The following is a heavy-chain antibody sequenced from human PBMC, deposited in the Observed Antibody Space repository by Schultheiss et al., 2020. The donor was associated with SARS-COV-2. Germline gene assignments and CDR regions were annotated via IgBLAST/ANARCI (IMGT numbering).Heavy chain of an antibody. J-gene: IGHJ6*03. D-gene: IGHD3-10*01. Sequence: GGSLRLSCAASGFTFSSYAMSWVRQAPGKGLEWVSAISGSGGSTYYADSVKGRFTISRDNSKNTLYLQMNSLRAEDTAVYYCAKDRGYYGSGSYNGHMDVWGKGTTVTVSS. CDR2: ISGSGGST. V-gene: IGHV3-23*01. CDR1: GFTFSSYA. CDR3: AKDRGYYGSGSYNGHMDV.